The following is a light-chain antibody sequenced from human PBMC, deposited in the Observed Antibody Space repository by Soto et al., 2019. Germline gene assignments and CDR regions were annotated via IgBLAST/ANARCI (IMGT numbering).Light chain of an antibody. CDR3: QQYGSSRTWT. J-gene: IGKJ1*01. Sequence: EIVLTQSPGTLSLSPGERATLSCRASQSVSSSFLAWYQQNPGQAPRLLIYGASSRATGIPDRFSGSGSGTDFTLTISRLEPEDFAVYYCQQYGSSRTWTFGQGTKVDIK. CDR1: QSVSSSF. CDR2: GAS. V-gene: IGKV3-20*01.